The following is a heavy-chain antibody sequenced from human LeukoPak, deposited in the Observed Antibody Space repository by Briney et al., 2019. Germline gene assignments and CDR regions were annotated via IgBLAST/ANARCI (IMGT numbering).Heavy chain of an antibody. CDR1: GFTFSSYA. CDR3: GKGQRGIGDP. D-gene: IGHD1-26*01. V-gene: IGHV3-23*01. CDR2: ISGSDGST. Sequence: GGSLILSCAASGFTFSSYAMSWVRQAPGKGLEWVSVISGSDGSTYYADSVKGRFTISRDNSKNTLYLQMSSLRAEDTAVYYCGKGQRGIGDPWGQGTLVTVSS. J-gene: IGHJ5*02.